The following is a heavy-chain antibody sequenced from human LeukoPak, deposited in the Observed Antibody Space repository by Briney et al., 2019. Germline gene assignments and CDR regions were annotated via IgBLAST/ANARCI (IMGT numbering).Heavy chain of an antibody. CDR2: ISSSGSTI. V-gene: IGHV3-11*01. J-gene: IGHJ4*02. CDR1: GLTFSDYY. CDR3: AREDGVDTAMVINY. Sequence: PGGSLRLSCAASGLTFSDYYMSWIRQAPGKGLEWVSYISSSGSTIYYADSVKGRFTISRDNAKNSLYLQMNSLRAEDTAVYYCAREDGVDTAMVINYWGQGTLVTVSS. D-gene: IGHD5-18*01.